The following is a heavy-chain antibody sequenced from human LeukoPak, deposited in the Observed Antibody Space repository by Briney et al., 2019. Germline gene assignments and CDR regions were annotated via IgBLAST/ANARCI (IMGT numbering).Heavy chain of an antibody. CDR3: ARDNIAVAKRVNWFGP. J-gene: IGHJ5*02. D-gene: IGHD6-19*01. CDR2: IYYSGST. Sequence: SETLSLTCTVSGRPNKSYYWIWIRQPPGKGVEGIGYIYYSGSTNYNPSLKSRVTISVDTSKNQFSLKLSSVTAADTAVYYCARDNIAVAKRVNWFGPWGQGTLVTVSS. V-gene: IGHV4-59*01. CDR1: GRPNKSYY.